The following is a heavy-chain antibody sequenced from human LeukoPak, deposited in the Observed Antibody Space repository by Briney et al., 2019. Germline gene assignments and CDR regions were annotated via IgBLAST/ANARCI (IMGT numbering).Heavy chain of an antibody. Sequence: AGGSLRLSCAASGFTFDDYAMHWVRQAPGKGLEWVSGISWNSGSIGYADSVKGRFTISRDNAKNSLYLQMNSLRAEDTAVYYCAREFYDPFYYYYYGMDVWGQGTTVTVSS. CDR3: AREFYDPFYYYYYGMDV. D-gene: IGHD5/OR15-5a*01. V-gene: IGHV3-9*01. CDR2: ISWNSGSI. CDR1: GFTFDDYA. J-gene: IGHJ6*02.